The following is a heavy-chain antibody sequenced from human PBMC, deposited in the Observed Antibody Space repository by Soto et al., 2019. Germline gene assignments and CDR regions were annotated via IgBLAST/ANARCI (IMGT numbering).Heavy chain of an antibody. Sequence: SETLSLTCTVSGGSISSYYWSWIRQPPGKGLEWIGYIYYSGSTNYNPSLKSRVTISVDTSKNQFSLKLSSVTAADTAVYYCARGAYYDFWDYWGQGTLVTVSS. J-gene: IGHJ4*02. D-gene: IGHD3-3*01. CDR3: ARGAYYDFWDY. CDR1: GGSISSYY. V-gene: IGHV4-59*01. CDR2: IYYSGST.